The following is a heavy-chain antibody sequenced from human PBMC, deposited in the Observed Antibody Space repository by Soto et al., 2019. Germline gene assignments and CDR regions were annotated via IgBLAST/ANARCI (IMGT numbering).Heavy chain of an antibody. D-gene: IGHD3-16*01. CDR3: AKGLSRGDYFDF. V-gene: IGHV4-59*01. CDR1: GGSISSYY. Sequence: SETLSLTCTVSGGSISSYYINWIRQPPGKGLEWIGYISYSGSLNYNPSLKSRITMSVDTSKNQFSLKLNSVTAAGTALYYCAKGLSRGDYFDFWGQGTLVTVS. J-gene: IGHJ4*02. CDR2: ISYSGSL.